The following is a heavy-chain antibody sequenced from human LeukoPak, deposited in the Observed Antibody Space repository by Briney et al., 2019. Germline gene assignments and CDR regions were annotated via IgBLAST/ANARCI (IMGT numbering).Heavy chain of an antibody. CDR1: GGSFSGYY. J-gene: IGHJ4*02. CDR2: INHGGST. Sequence: SETLSLTCAVYGGSFSGYYWSWIRQPPGKGLEWIGEINHGGSTNYNPSLKSRVTISVDRSKNQFSLKLSSVTAADTAVYYCARDRYGDHTYFDYWGQGTLVTVSS. V-gene: IGHV4-34*01. CDR3: ARDRYGDHTYFDY. D-gene: IGHD4-17*01.